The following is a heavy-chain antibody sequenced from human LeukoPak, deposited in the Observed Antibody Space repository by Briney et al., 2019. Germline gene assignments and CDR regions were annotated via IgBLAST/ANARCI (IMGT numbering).Heavy chain of an antibody. V-gene: IGHV4-34*01. CDR3: ARQTGSGLFILP. CDR2: IYYTGNT. Sequence: PSETLSLTCAVYGGSFSGYYWSWIRQPPGKGLEWIGSIYYTGNTYYNASLKSQVSISIDTSKNQFSLRLTSVTAADTAVYFCARQTGSGLFILPGGQGTLVTVSS. J-gene: IGHJ4*02. CDR1: GGSFSGYY. D-gene: IGHD3/OR15-3a*01.